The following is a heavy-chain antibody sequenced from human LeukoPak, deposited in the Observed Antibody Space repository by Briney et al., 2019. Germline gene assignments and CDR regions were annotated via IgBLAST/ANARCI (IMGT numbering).Heavy chain of an antibody. CDR2: INPSSGST. Sequence: GASVKVSCKASGYTFSSYYMHWVRQAPGQGLEWMGIINPSSGSTSYAQKFQGRVTMTRDMSTTTVYMELSSLRSEDTAVYYCARAAVAAEEYNWFYSWGQGTLVTVSS. CDR1: GYTFSSYY. V-gene: IGHV1-46*01. CDR3: ARAAVAAEEYNWFYS. J-gene: IGHJ5*01. D-gene: IGHD2-15*01.